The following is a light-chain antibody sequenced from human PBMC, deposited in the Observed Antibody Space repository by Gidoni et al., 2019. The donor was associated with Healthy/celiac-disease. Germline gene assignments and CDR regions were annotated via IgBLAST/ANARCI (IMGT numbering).Light chain of an antibody. CDR2: DVS. J-gene: IGLJ2*01. V-gene: IGLV2-14*03. Sequence: QSSLTQPASVSGSPGQSITISCTGTSSDFGGYNYVSWYQQHPGKAPKLMIYDVSNRPSGVSNRCSGSKSGNTASLTISGLQAEDEADYYCSSYTSSSTRVFGGGTKLTVL. CDR3: SSYTSSSTRV. CDR1: SSDFGGYNY.